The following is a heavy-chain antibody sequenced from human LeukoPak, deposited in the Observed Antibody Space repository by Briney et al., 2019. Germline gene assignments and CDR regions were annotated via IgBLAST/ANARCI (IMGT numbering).Heavy chain of an antibody. CDR2: IYTSGGT. Sequence: SETLSLTCTVSGGSISSYYWSWIRQPAGKGLEWIGRIYTSGGTNYNPSLKSRVTMSVDTSKNQFSLKLSSVTAADTAVYYCARGGYSSGWYRADIWGQGTMVTVSS. J-gene: IGHJ3*02. CDR3: ARGGYSSGWYRADI. D-gene: IGHD6-19*01. V-gene: IGHV4-4*07. CDR1: GGSISSYY.